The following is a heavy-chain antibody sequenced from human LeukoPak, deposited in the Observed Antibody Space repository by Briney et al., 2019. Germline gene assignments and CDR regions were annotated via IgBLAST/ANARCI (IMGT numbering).Heavy chain of an antibody. CDR2: IYYSGST. CDR1: GGSFSGYY. D-gene: IGHD3-9*01. V-gene: IGHV4-34*01. J-gene: IGHJ4*02. CDR3: ARLEGLRYHPTYYFDY. Sequence: SETLSLTCAVYGGSFSGYYWSWIRQPPGKGLEWIGSIYYSGSTYYNPSLKSRVTISVDTSKNQFSLKLSSVTAADTAVYYCARLEGLRYHPTYYFDYWGQGTLVTVSS.